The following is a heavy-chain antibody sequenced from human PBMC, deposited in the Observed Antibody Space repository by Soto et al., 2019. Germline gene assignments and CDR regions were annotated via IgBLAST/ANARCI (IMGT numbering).Heavy chain of an antibody. CDR1: GYSFTSYW. D-gene: IGHD4-17*01. Sequence: PGESLKISCKGSGYSFTSYWLGWVRQMPGKGLEWMGIIYPGDSDTRYSPSFQGQVTISADKSISTAYLQWSSLKASDTATYYCARSSDYGDPVGYFDYWGQGTLVTVSS. CDR2: IYPGDSDT. CDR3: ARSSDYGDPVGYFDY. J-gene: IGHJ4*02. V-gene: IGHV5-51*01.